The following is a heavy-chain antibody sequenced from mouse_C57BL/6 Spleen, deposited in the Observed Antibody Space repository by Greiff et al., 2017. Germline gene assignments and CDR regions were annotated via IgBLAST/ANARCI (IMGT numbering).Heavy chain of an antibody. CDR1: GFTFSDFY. V-gene: IGHV7-1*01. CDR2: SRNKANDYTT. D-gene: IGHD4-1*02. J-gene: IGHJ3*01. CDR3: ARDASTGTFAY. Sequence: EVQVVESGGGLVQSGRSLRLSCATSGFTFSDFYMEWVRQAPGKGLEWIAASRNKANDYTTEYSASVKGRFIVSRDNSQSILYLQMNDLRAEDTAIYYCARDASTGTFAYWGQGTLVTVSA.